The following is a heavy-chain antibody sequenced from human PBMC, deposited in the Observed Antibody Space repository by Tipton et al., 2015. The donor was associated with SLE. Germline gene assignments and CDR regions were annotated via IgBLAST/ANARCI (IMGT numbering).Heavy chain of an antibody. J-gene: IGHJ3*02. Sequence: LRLSCTVSGGSISSYYWSWIRQPPGKGLEWIGSIYYSGSTNYNPSLKSRVTISVDTSKNQFSLKLSSVTAADTAVYYCARAGKSSSWYYPGAFDIWVQGTMVTVSS. CDR3: ARAGKSSSWYYPGAFDI. D-gene: IGHD6-13*01. CDR1: GGSISSYY. CDR2: IYYSGST. V-gene: IGHV4-59*01.